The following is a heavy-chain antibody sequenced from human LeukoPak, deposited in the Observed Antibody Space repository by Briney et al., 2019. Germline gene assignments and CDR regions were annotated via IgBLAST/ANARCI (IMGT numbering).Heavy chain of an antibody. CDR1: GYTFSDYY. D-gene: IGHD5-24*01. CDR3: ARIGYNHHLDY. Sequence: ASVKVSCKASGYTFSDYYMHWVRQAPGQGLEWMGWINPHNGDTNYAQTFQGRVTMTRDTSITTAYLELSRLRSDDTAVYYCARIGYNHHLDYWGQGTLVTVSS. J-gene: IGHJ4*02. CDR2: INPHNGDT. V-gene: IGHV1-2*02.